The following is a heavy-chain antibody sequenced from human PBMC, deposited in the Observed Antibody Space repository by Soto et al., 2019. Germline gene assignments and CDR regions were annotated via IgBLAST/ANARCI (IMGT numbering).Heavy chain of an antibody. CDR2: INPNSGAS. CDR3: ARSEGVGAPDEY. J-gene: IGHJ4*02. Sequence: ASVKVSCKTSGYTFIDHYVHWIRQAPGQRLEWVGWINPNSGASNYTQNFQGRVTMTRDRSSSTVYMELTGLRSDNPAVYYCARSEGVGAPDEYWGWASVVRGSS. D-gene: IGHD2-8*01. V-gene: IGHV1-2*02. CDR1: GYTFIDHY.